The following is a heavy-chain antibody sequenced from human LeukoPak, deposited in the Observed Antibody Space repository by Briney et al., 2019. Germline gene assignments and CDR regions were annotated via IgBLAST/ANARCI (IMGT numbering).Heavy chain of an antibody. CDR3: ARDGYYGSGSYSYYYGMDV. CDR2: ISSSSSYI. Sequence: GGSLRLSCAASGFTFSSYSMNWVRQAPGKGLEWVSSISSSSSYIYYADSVKSRFTISRDNAKNSLYLQMNSLRAEDTAVYYCARDGYYGSGSYSYYYGMDVWGKGTTVTVSS. CDR1: GFTFSSYS. D-gene: IGHD3-10*01. J-gene: IGHJ6*04. V-gene: IGHV3-21*01.